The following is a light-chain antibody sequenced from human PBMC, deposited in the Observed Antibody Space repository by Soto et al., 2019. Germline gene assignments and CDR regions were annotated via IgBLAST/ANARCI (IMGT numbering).Light chain of an antibody. V-gene: IGKV1-5*03. CDR3: QQYNSYSQT. J-gene: IGKJ1*01. CDR2: KAS. CDR1: QSISSW. Sequence: DIQMTQSHSTLSASVGDRVTITCRSSQSISSWLAWYQQKPGKAPKLLIYKASSLESGVPSRFSGSGSGTEFTLTISSLQPDDFATYYCQQYNSYSQTFGQGTKV.